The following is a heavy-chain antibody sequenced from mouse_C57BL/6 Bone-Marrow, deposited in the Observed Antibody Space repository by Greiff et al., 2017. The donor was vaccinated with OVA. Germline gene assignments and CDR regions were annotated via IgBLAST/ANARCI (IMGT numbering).Heavy chain of an antibody. V-gene: IGHV1-64*01. Sequence: QVQLQQPGAELVKPGASVKLSCKASGYTFTSYWMHWVKQRPGQGLEWIGMIHPNSGSTNYNAKFKSKATLTVDKSSSTAYMQLSSLTSEDSAVYYCARSPGSSLFAYWGQGTLVTVSA. CDR3: ARSPGSSLFAY. CDR1: GYTFTSYW. D-gene: IGHD1-1*01. CDR2: IHPNSGST. J-gene: IGHJ3*01.